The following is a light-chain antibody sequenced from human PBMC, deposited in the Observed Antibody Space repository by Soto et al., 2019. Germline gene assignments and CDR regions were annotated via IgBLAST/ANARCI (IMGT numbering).Light chain of an antibody. J-gene: IGLJ1*01. V-gene: IGLV1-51*01. CDR1: SSNIGNNY. CDR2: DNN. CDR3: GTGDSSLSAGNYV. Sequence: QSVLTQPPSVSAAPGQKVTISCSGSSSNIGNNYVSWYQQLPGTAPKLLIYDNNKRPSGIPDRFSGSKSGTSATLGITGLQTGDEADYYCGTGDSSLSAGNYVFGTGTKVTVL.